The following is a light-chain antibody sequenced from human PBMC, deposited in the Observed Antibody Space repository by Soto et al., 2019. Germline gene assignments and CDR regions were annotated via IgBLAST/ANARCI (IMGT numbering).Light chain of an antibody. CDR2: GNT. CDR1: SSNIGADYD. CDR3: QSYDSSLSGHYV. J-gene: IGLJ1*01. V-gene: IGLV1-40*01. Sequence: QSVLPQPPSVSGAPGQRVTISCTGRSSNIGADYDVHWYQQLPGTAPKLLIYGNTNRPSGVPDRFSGSKSGTSASLAITALQAEDEADYYCQSYDSSLSGHYVFGSGTKVTVL.